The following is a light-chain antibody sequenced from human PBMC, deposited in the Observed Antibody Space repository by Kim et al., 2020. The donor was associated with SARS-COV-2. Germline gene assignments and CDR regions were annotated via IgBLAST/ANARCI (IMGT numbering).Light chain of an antibody. V-gene: IGLV2-23*02. CDR3: CSYAGFMV. CDR1: STDIRSYNV. J-gene: IGLJ2*01. Sequence: SPGQSITISCTGTSTDIRSYNVVSWYQQHPGKAPKLMIYEVSKRPSGVSTRFSGSKAGHTASLTISGLQAEDEADFYCCSYAGFMVFGGGTKLTVL. CDR2: EVS.